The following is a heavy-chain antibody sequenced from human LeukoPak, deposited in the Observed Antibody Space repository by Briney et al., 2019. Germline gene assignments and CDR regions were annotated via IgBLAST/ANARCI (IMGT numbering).Heavy chain of an antibody. CDR2: IIPIFGTA. V-gene: IGHV1-69*05. J-gene: IGHJ5*02. CDR3: ARDTGFCSGGSCYGEVWFDP. D-gene: IGHD2-15*01. Sequence: GSSVKVSCKASGGTFSSYAISWVRQAPGQGLEWMGRIIPIFGTANYAHKYQGRVTITTDESTSTAYMELRSLRSEDTAVYYCARDTGFCSGGSCYGEVWFDPWGQGTLVTVSS. CDR1: GGTFSSYA.